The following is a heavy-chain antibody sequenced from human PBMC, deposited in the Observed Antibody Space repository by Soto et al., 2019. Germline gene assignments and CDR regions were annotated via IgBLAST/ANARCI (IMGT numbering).Heavy chain of an antibody. CDR3: ARDLRGHYGP. Sequence: EVQLTESGGGLVKPGGSLRFSCEGSGFNFRNFNMIWVRQAPGKGLEWVSSVSGSSSYIYYADSVKGRFTVSRDNANNLVFLQMNGLRPEDTAMYYCARDLRGHYGPWGQGTMVTVSS. CDR1: GFNFRNFN. J-gene: IGHJ3*01. V-gene: IGHV3-21*06. CDR2: VSGSSSYI. D-gene: IGHD4-17*01.